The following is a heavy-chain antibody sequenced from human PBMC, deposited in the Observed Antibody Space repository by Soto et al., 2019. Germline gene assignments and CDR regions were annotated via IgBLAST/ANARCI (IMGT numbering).Heavy chain of an antibody. CDR3: ARAPKVSGSSQTRPDF. Sequence: TLVTLSLRWSVERGSSSGYYWSWISKNKGKGLEWIGETSQSGNTNYSPSLKSRVSISIDTSKKQFSLNLASVSAADTAVYYCARAPKVSGSSQTRPDFWAQGTLVTVSS. V-gene: IGHV4-34*01. CDR2: TSQSGNT. J-gene: IGHJ4*02. CDR1: RGSSSGYY. D-gene: IGHD6-6*01.